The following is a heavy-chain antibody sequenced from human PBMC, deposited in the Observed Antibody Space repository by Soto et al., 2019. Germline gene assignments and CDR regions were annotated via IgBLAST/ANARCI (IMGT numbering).Heavy chain of an antibody. CDR3: ARPHSDFWSGSEY. Sequence: PSETLSLTCAVSGGSISSNDWWTWVRQPPGKGLEWIAETFHSGSTNYNPSLKSRVTISVDNSKNTLYLQMNTLRAEDTARYYCARPHSDFWSGSEYWGQGTLVTVSS. J-gene: IGHJ4*02. D-gene: IGHD3-3*01. CDR1: GGSISSNDW. V-gene: IGHV4-4*02. CDR2: TFHSGST.